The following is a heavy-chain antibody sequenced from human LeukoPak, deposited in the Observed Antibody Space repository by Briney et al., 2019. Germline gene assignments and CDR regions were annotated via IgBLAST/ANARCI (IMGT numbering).Heavy chain of an antibody. D-gene: IGHD4-17*01. J-gene: IGHJ4*02. CDR3: AKEEDGYGDFIFDY. V-gene: IGHV3-23*01. Sequence: PGGSLRLSCAASGFTLSDYWMSWVRQAPGKGLEWVSAISGSGGSTYYADSVKGRFTISRDNSKNTLYLQMNSLRAEDTAVYYCAKEEDGYGDFIFDYWGQGTLVTVSS. CDR2: ISGSGGST. CDR1: GFTLSDYW.